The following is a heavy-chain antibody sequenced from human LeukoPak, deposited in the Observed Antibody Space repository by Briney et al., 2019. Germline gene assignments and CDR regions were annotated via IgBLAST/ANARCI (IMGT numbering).Heavy chain of an antibody. D-gene: IGHD1-26*01. J-gene: IGHJ4*02. CDR1: GFTFSSYG. CDR2: ISYDGSNK. Sequence: PGGSLRLSCAASGFTFSSYGMHWVRQAPGKGLEWVAVISYDGSNKYYADSVKGRFTISRDNSKNTLSLQMNSLRAEDTAVYYCANSVLGELLPSLAYWGQGTLVTVSS. V-gene: IGHV3-30*18. CDR3: ANSVLGELLPSLAY.